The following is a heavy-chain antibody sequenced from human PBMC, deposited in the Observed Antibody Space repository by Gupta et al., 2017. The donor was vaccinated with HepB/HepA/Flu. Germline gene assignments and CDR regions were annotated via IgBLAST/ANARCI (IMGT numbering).Heavy chain of an antibody. V-gene: IGHV3-23*01. CDR2: ISGSGGST. Sequence: EVQLLESGGGFVQPGGSLRLSCAASGFTFSSYAMSWVRQAPGKGLEWVSAISGSGGSTYYTDCVKGRFTISRDNAKNTLYRQMNRLRAEDTAVYCCARYCAGTFGPFDYWGQGTLVTVSS. D-gene: IGHD2-8*02. CDR3: ARYCAGTFGPFDY. CDR1: GFTFSSYA. J-gene: IGHJ4*02.